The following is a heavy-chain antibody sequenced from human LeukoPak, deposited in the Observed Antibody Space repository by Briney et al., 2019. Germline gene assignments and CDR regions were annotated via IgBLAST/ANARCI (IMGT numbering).Heavy chain of an antibody. D-gene: IGHD5-18*01. CDR1: GFTFSSYE. CDR3: ARKRGYTYGYDS. V-gene: IGHV3-48*03. J-gene: IGHJ4*02. Sequence: PGGSLRLSCAASGFTFSSYEMNWVRQAPGRGLEWVSYISGSGGTIYYADSVNGRFTISRDNAKNSLYLQMNSLRAEDTAVYYCARKRGYTYGYDSWGQGTPVTVSS. CDR2: ISGSGGTI.